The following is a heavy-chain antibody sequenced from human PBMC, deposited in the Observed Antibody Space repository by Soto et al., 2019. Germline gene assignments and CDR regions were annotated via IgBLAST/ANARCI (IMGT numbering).Heavy chain of an antibody. CDR2: IQSGGPT. Sequence: GGSLRLSCAASGFTVSSKYMSWVRQAPGKGLEWVSLIQSGGPTYYADSVKGRFTISRDDTKNTLFLQMNSLRVEDTAVYYCARDLLSSRDAYPASGYFDYWGQGIPVTVSS. CDR1: GFTVSSKY. J-gene: IGHJ4*02. CDR3: ARDLLSSRDAYPASGYFDY. D-gene: IGHD2-15*01. V-gene: IGHV3-66*01.